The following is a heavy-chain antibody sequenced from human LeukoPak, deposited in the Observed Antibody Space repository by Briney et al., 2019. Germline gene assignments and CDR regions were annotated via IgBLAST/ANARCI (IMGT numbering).Heavy chain of an antibody. CDR2: INPNSGGT. V-gene: IGHV1-2*02. J-gene: IGHJ4*02. CDR1: GYTFTGYY. D-gene: IGHD6-13*01. Sequence: ASVKVSCKASGYTFTGYYMHWVRQAPGQGLEWMGWINPNSGGTNYAQKFQGRVTMTRDTSISTAYMELSRLRSDDTAVYYCARDHIAAAGTLGYWGQGTLVTVSS. CDR3: ARDHIAAAGTLGY.